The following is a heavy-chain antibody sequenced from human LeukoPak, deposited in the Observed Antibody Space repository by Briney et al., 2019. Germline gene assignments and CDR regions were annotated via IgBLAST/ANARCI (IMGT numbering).Heavy chain of an antibody. CDR2: IWYDGSNK. CDR3: ARDRRGYDSSYFDY. V-gene: IGHV3-33*01. Sequence: GGSLRLSCAASGFTFSSYGMHWVRQAPGKGLEWVAVIWYDGSNKYYADSVKGQFTISRDNSKNTLYLQMNSLRAEDTAVYYCARDRRGYDSSYFDYWGQGTLVTVSS. CDR1: GFTFSSYG. D-gene: IGHD5-12*01. J-gene: IGHJ4*02.